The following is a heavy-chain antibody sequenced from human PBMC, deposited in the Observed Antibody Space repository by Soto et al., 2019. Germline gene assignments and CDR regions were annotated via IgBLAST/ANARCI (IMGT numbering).Heavy chain of an antibody. V-gene: IGHV1-69*13. Sequence: ASVKVSCKASGGTFSSYAISWVRQAPGQGLEWMGGIIPIFGTANYAQKFQGRVTITADESTSTAYMELSSLRSEDTAVYYCARDSDSRYCSSNRCYTPPYNWFDPWGQGTLVTVSS. J-gene: IGHJ5*02. CDR3: ARDSDSRYCSSNRCYTPPYNWFDP. CDR2: IIPIFGTA. CDR1: GGTFSSYA. D-gene: IGHD2-2*02.